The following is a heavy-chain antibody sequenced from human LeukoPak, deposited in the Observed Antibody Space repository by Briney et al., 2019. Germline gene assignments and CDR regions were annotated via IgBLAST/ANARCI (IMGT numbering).Heavy chain of an antibody. CDR3: ARDSAGFGELSPYYYYMDV. CDR2: IYYSGST. Sequence: SSETLSLTCTVSGGSISSYYWSWIRQPPGKGLEWIGYIYYSGSTNYNPSLKSRVTISVDTSKNQFSLKLSSVTAADTAVYYCARDSAGFGELSPYYYYMDVWGKGTTVTISS. D-gene: IGHD3-10*01. CDR1: GGSISSYY. V-gene: IGHV4-59*01. J-gene: IGHJ6*03.